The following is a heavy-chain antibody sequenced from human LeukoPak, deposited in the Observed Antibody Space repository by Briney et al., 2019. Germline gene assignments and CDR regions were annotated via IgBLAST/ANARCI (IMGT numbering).Heavy chain of an antibody. CDR3: ATDLGISRPNF. CDR1: GFSFSTYW. D-gene: IGHD3-16*01. V-gene: IGHV3-7*01. Sequence: GGCLRLSCAASGFSFSTYWMSWVRQAPGKGLEWVANIKQYGSEKYYVDSAKGRFTISRDNAKNSLYLQMNSLRAEDTAVYYCATDLGISRPNFWGQGILVTVSS. J-gene: IGHJ4*02. CDR2: IKQYGSEK.